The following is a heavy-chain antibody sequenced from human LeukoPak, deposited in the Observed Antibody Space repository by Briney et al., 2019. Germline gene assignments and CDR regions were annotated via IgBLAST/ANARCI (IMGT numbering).Heavy chain of an antibody. CDR3: ARVVIAAAGGGAEYFQH. CDR2: IYTSGST. CDR1: GGSISSGSYY. V-gene: IGHV4-61*02. J-gene: IGHJ1*01. D-gene: IGHD6-13*01. Sequence: SQTLSLTCTVSGGSISSGSYYWSWIRQPAGKGLEWIGRIYTSGSTNYNPSLKSRVTISVDRSKNQFSLKLSSVTAADTAVYYCARVVIAAAGGGAEYFQHWGQGTLVTVSS.